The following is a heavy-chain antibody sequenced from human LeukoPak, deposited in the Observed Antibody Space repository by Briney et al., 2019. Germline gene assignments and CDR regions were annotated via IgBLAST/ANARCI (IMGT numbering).Heavy chain of an antibody. CDR1: GGTFSSYA. D-gene: IGHD2-2*01. J-gene: IGHJ4*02. CDR3: ARDACSSTSCSDY. Sequence: SVKVSCKASGGTFSSYAISWVRRAPGQGLEWMGGIIPIFSTANYAQKFQGRVTITTDESTSTAYMELSSLRSEDTAVYYCARDACSSTSCSDYWGQGTLVTVSS. V-gene: IGHV1-69*05. CDR2: IIPIFSTA.